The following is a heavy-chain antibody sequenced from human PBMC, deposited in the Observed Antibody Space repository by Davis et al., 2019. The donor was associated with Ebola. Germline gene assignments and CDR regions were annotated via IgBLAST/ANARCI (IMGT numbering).Heavy chain of an antibody. CDR1: GFTFRTYA. CDR3: ARVPDSNGYSEDWYFDL. D-gene: IGHD3-22*01. V-gene: IGHV3-64*01. CDR2: ISSSGGST. Sequence: GGSLRLSCAASGFTFRTYAIHWVRQAPGKGLEYFSAISSSGGSTYYANSVRGRFTISRDNSKNTLYLQMGSLRAEDMAVYYCARVPDSNGYSEDWYFDLWGRGTLVTVSS. J-gene: IGHJ2*01.